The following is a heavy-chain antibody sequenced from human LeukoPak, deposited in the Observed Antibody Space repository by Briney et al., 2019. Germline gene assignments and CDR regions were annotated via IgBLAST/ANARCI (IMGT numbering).Heavy chain of an antibody. CDR2: IYYSGST. CDR3: ARLETTGAGVAVAASFFFDY. D-gene: IGHD6-19*01. V-gene: IGHV4-34*01. J-gene: IGHJ4*02. CDR1: GGSFSGYY. Sequence: SETLSLTCAVYGGSFSGYYWGWIRRPPGKGLEWIGTIYYSGSTYYNTSLKSRVTISVDTSKNQFSLKLSSVTAADTAVYYCARLETTGAGVAVAASFFFDYWGQGTLVTVSS.